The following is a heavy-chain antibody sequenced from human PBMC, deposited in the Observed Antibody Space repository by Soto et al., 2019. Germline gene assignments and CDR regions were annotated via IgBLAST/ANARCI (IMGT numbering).Heavy chain of an antibody. V-gene: IGHV3-30-3*01. Sequence: QVQLVESGGGVVQPGRSLRLSCAASGFTFSSYAMHWVRQAPGKGLEWVAVISYDGSNKYYADSVKGRFTISRDNSKNTLYLTMNSLSAEDTAVYYCARDGHRFYDSPRVGYWGQGTLVTVSS. J-gene: IGHJ4*02. CDR1: GFTFSSYA. CDR2: ISYDGSNK. CDR3: ARDGHRFYDSPRVGY. D-gene: IGHD3-3*01.